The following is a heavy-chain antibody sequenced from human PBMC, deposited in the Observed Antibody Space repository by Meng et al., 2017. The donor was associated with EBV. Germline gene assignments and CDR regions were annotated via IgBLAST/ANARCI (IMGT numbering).Heavy chain of an antibody. CDR1: GASVSGGTFH. CDR3: AKSSSSTPGVVDS. CDR2: IYDGGTT. J-gene: IGHJ4*02. Sequence: QVPLQEAGPGLVKPSETLSLTCTCSGASVSGGTFHWSWIRQPPGKELQWIGYIYDGGTTIYNPSLKSRVTIFLDTSRNQFSLGLRSVTTADTAVYYCAKSSSSTPGVVDSWGQGTLVTVSS. V-gene: IGHV4-61*01. D-gene: IGHD2-2*01.